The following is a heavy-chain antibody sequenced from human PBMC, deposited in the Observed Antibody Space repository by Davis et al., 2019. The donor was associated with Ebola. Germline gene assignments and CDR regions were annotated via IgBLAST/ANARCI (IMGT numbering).Heavy chain of an antibody. D-gene: IGHD4-17*01. J-gene: IGHJ4*02. CDR1: GYTFTGYY. Sequence: ASVKVSCKASGYTFTGYYMHWVRQAPGQGLEWMGWINPNSGGTNYAQKFQGRVTMTRDTSISTAYMELSRLRSDDTAVYYCARDWTRDYGWADALYYFDYWGQGTLVTVSS. CDR3: ARDWTRDYGWADALYYFDY. V-gene: IGHV1-2*02. CDR2: INPNSGGT.